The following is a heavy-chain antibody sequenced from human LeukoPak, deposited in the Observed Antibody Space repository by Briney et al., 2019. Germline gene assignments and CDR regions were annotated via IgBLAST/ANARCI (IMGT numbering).Heavy chain of an antibody. D-gene: IGHD3-3*01. CDR2: IVVGSGNT. CDR1: GFTFTSSA. CDR3: AADGIYYDFWSGYSTDYYYGMDV. Sequence: ASVKVSCKASGFTFTSSAVLWVRQARGQRLEWIGWIVVGSGNTNYAQKFQERVTITRDMSTSTAYMELSSLRSEDTAVYYCAADGIYYDFWSGYSTDYYYGMDVWGQGTTVTVSS. V-gene: IGHV1-58*01. J-gene: IGHJ6*02.